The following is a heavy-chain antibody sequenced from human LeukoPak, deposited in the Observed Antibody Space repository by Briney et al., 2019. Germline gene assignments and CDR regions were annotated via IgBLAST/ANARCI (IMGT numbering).Heavy chain of an antibody. CDR2: ISWNSGSI. J-gene: IGHJ5*02. Sequence: GGSLRLSCAASGFTFDDYAMHWVRQAPGKGLEWVSGISWNSGSIGYAGSVKGRFTISRDNAKNSLYLQMNSLRAEDMALYYCAKARSGSLRSWGQGTLVTVSS. CDR3: AKARSGSLRS. CDR1: GFTFDDYA. V-gene: IGHV3-9*03. D-gene: IGHD6-13*01.